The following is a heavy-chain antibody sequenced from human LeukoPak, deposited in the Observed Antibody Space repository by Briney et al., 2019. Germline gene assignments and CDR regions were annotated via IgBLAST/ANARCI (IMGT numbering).Heavy chain of an antibody. V-gene: IGHV3-30*04. D-gene: IGHD6-19*01. CDR2: ISYDGSNK. Sequence: GRSLRLSCAASGFTFSSYAMHWVRQAPGKGLEWVAVISYDGSNKYYADSVKGRFTISRDNSKNTLYLQTNSLRAEDTAVCYCATSTLAVAGVRYYYYGMDVWGKGTTVTVSS. J-gene: IGHJ6*04. CDR3: ATSTLAVAGVRYYYYGMDV. CDR1: GFTFSSYA.